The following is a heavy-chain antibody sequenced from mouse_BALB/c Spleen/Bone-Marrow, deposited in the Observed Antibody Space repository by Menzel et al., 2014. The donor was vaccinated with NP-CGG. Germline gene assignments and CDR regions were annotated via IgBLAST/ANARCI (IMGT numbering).Heavy chain of an antibody. V-gene: IGHV14-3*02. Sequence: VQLQQPGAELVKPGASVKLSCTASGFNIKDTYIHWVKQRPEQGLEWIGRIDPANVNTKYDPKFQGKATITADTSSNTAYLQLSSLTSEDTAVYYCARYRLGTYFDYWGQGTTLTVFS. CDR2: IDPANVNT. CDR3: ARYRLGTYFDY. CDR1: GFNIKDTY. D-gene: IGHD2-14*01. J-gene: IGHJ2*01.